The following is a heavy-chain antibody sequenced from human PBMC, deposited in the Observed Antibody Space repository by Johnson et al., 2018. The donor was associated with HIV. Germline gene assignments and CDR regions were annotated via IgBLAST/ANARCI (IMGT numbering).Heavy chain of an antibody. CDR1: GFIVRSNY. D-gene: IGHD5-24*01. CDR2: IYSGGDT. CDR3: ARDHSRDEAFDI. Sequence: VQLVESGGGLVQPGGSLRLSCAASGFIVRSNYMNWVRQAPGKGLEWVSVIYSGGDTYYSDSVMGRFTISRDNSKNTLYLQMNSLRAEDTAVYYCARDHSRDEAFDIWGQGTMVTVSS. J-gene: IGHJ3*02. V-gene: IGHV3-66*01.